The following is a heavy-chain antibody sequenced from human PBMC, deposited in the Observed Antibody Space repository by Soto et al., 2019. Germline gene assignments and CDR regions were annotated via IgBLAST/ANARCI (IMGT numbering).Heavy chain of an antibody. CDR2: ISYDGSNK. D-gene: IGHD6-13*01. CDR1: GFTFSSYA. V-gene: IGHV3-30-3*01. CDR3: ASGGGSSWFDP. Sequence: QVQLVESGGGVVQPGRSLRLSCAASGFTFSSYAMHWVRQAPGKGLEWVAVISYDGSNKYYADSVKGRFTISRDNSKNTLYLQMNSLRAEDTAVYYCASGGGSSWFDPWGQGTLVTVSS. J-gene: IGHJ5*02.